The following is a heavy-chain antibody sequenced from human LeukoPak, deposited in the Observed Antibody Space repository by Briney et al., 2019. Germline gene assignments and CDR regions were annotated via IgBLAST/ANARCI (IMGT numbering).Heavy chain of an antibody. V-gene: IGHV3-21*04. CDR1: GFTFSSYS. J-gene: IGHJ5*02. D-gene: IGHD3-16*02. Sequence: GGSLRLSCAASGFTFSSYSMNWVRQAPGKGLEWVSSISSSSYIYYADSVKGRFTISRDNSKNTLYLQMNSLRAEDTAVYYCARGQRRGVIVTWGQGSLVTVSS. CDR2: ISSSSYI. CDR3: ARGQRRGVIVT.